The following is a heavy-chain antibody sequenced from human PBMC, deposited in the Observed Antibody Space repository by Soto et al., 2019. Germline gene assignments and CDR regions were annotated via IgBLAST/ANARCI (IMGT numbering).Heavy chain of an antibody. V-gene: IGHV4-31*03. J-gene: IGHJ6*03. CDR2: IYHSGST. Sequence: VQLQESGPGLVRPSQTLSLSCTVSGGSIRSDGYYWSWLRQHPGKGLEWVGYIYHSGSTYNNPSLNRRINISLDTSKNQFSLKGMSVTAADTAVYYCARIVGFGDFYYDMEVWGKGTTVTVS. CDR3: ARIVGFGDFYYDMEV. CDR1: GGSIRSDGYY. D-gene: IGHD3-10*01.